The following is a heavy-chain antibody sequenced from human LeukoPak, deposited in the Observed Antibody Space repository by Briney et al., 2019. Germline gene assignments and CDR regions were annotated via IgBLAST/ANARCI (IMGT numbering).Heavy chain of an antibody. CDR3: ARGSGYYYVDFDC. J-gene: IGHJ4*02. CDR1: GGSISSGSYY. Sequence: PSQTLSLTCTVSGGSISSGSYYWGWIRQPPGKGLEWIGSMYHSGSTYYNPSLKSRVTISVDTSKNQFSLNLSSVTAADTAVYYCARGSGYYYVDFDCWGQGTLVTVSS. D-gene: IGHD3-22*01. CDR2: MYHSGST. V-gene: IGHV4-39*07.